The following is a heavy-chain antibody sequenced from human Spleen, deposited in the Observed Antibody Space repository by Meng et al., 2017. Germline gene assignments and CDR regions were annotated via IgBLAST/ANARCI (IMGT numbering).Heavy chain of an antibody. CDR2: IWYDGSNK. CDR1: GFTFSSYT. J-gene: IGHJ4*02. D-gene: IGHD6-19*01. CDR3: ASGGGNNGWYEY. V-gene: IGHV3-33*01. Sequence: GESLKISCAASGFTFSSYTMHWVRQAPGKGLEWVAVIWYDGSNKYYADSVKGRFTISRDNSKNTLYLQMNSLRAEDTAVYYCASGGGNNGWYEYWGQGTLVTVSS.